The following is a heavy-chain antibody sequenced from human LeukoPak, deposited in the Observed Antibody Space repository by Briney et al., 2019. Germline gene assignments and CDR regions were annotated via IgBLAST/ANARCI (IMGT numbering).Heavy chain of an antibody. Sequence: GGSLRLSCAASGFTFSDAWMSWVRQAPGKGLEWVGRIKSKTDGGTTDYAAPVKGRFTISRDDSMNTLYLQMNSLKTEDTAVYYCTTAGYCSSDSCYHSVDYWGQGTLVTVSS. CDR1: GFTFSDAW. J-gene: IGHJ4*02. CDR2: IKSKTDGGTT. D-gene: IGHD2-2*01. CDR3: TTAGYCSSDSCYHSVDY. V-gene: IGHV3-15*01.